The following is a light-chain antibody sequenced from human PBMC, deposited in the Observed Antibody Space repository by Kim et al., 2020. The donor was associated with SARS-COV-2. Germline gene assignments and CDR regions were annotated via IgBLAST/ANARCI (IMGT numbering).Light chain of an antibody. CDR2: AAS. Sequence: VGDRVTITCGARQSVRIHFAWFKQRPGKAPLSLIYAASSVRSGDPSKGSGGGYGTEFSLTISGVQREDFSTYYCQQHTIVTRTFCGGA. J-gene: IGKJ4*01. CDR3: QQHTIVTRT. V-gene: IGKV1-16*02. CDR1: QSVRIH.